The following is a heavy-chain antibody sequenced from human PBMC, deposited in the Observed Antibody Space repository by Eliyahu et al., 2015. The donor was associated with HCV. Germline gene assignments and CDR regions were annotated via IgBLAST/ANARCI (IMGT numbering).Heavy chain of an antibody. Sequence: GKGLEWVSAISGSGGSTYYADSVKGRFTISRDNSKNTLYLQMNSLRAEDTAVYYCAKAEGVYYYYYYMDVWGKGTTVTVSS. D-gene: IGHD3-10*01. CDR2: ISGSGGST. V-gene: IGHV3-23*01. CDR3: AKAEGVYYYYYYMDV. J-gene: IGHJ6*03.